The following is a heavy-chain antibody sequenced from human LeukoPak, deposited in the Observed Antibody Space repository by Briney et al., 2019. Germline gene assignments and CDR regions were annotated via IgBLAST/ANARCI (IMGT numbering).Heavy chain of an antibody. CDR3: ARDRGRLFDY. CDR2: IYSGGST. D-gene: IGHD3-10*01. Sequence: PGGSLRLSCAASGFTVSSNYMSWVRQAPGKGLEWVSVIYSGGSTYYADSVKGRFTISRDNSKNTLYLQMNNLRAEDTGVYYCARDRGRLFDYWGQGSLVTVSS. CDR1: GFTVSSNY. V-gene: IGHV3-53*01. J-gene: IGHJ4*02.